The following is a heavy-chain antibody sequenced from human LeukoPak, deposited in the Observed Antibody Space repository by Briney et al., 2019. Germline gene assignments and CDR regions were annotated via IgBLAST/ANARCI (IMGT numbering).Heavy chain of an antibody. Sequence: SETLSLTCTVSGGSISSYFWSWIRQPPGKGLEWIGYIYYSGSTNYNPSLKSRVTISVDTSKNQFSLKLSSVTAADTAVYYCARNGVVASFRYSYGTDYWGQGTLVTVSS. V-gene: IGHV4-59*01. D-gene: IGHD5-18*01. CDR2: IYYSGST. J-gene: IGHJ4*02. CDR3: ARNGVVASFRYSYGTDY. CDR1: GGSISSYF.